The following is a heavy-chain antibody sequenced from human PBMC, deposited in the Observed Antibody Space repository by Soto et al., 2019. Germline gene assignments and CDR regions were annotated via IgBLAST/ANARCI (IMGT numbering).Heavy chain of an antibody. J-gene: IGHJ2*01. Sequence: QDQLVQSGAEVKKPGASVKVSCKASGGTFRSHTFSWVRQAPGQGLEWMGRIIPSLGTATYAQKFQGRVSITADESATTVHMELISLRSEDTAVYYGARPYFGDYWYFDLWGRGTLVTVSS. CDR2: IIPSLGTA. V-gene: IGHV1-69*08. D-gene: IGHD4-17*01. CDR1: GGTFRSHT. CDR3: ARPYFGDYWYFDL.